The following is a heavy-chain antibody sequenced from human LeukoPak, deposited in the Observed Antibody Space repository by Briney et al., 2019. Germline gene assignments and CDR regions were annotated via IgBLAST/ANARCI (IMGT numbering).Heavy chain of an antibody. CDR3: ARVAGYCSSTSAAGGSCYSPDY. V-gene: IGHV1-2*06. CDR1: GFTFTGYY. D-gene: IGHD2-2*01. Sequence: ASVKVSCKASGFTFTGYYMHWVRQAPGQGLEWMGRINPNSGGTHYAQKFQGRVTMTRDTSISTAYMELSRLRSDDTAVYYCARVAGYCSSTSAAGGSCYSPDYWGQGTLVTVSS. J-gene: IGHJ4*02. CDR2: INPNSGGT.